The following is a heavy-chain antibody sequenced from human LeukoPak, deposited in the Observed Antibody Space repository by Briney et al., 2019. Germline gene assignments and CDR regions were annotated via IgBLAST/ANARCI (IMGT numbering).Heavy chain of an antibody. CDR3: AREFRRAFGY. V-gene: IGHV4-59*12. J-gene: IGHJ4*02. CDR1: GGSITDYY. CDR2: IYYSGST. Sequence: PSETLSLTCTVSGGSITDYYWNWIRQPPGKGLEWIGYIYYSGSTNYNPSLKSRVTISVDTPKNQFSLSLSSVTAADTAVYYCAREFRRAFGYWGQGTLVTVSS.